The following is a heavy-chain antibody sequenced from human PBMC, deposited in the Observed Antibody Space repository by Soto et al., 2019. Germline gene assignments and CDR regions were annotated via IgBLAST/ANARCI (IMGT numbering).Heavy chain of an antibody. CDR2: IYYSGST. J-gene: IGHJ4*02. CDR1: GGSISSSSYY. D-gene: IGHD3-22*01. Sequence: QLQLQESGPGLVKPSETLSLTCTVSGGSISSSSYYWGWIRQPPGKGLEWIGSIYYSGSTYYNPSLKSRVHLSVDPSKDQFSLKLSSVTAGDTAVYYCARRGGSGYYLRYFDYWGQGTLVTVSS. V-gene: IGHV4-39*01. CDR3: ARRGGSGYYLRYFDY.